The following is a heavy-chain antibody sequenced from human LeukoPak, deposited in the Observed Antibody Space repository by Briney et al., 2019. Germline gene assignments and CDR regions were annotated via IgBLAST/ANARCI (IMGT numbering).Heavy chain of an antibody. CDR1: GGTFSSYA. CDR2: IIPIFGTA. Sequence: SVKVSCKASGGTFSSYAISWVRQAPGQGLEWMGGIIPIFGTANYAQKFQGRVAITADKSTSTAYMELSSLRSEDTAVYYCARVRKDTAMVFDYWGQGTLVTVSS. J-gene: IGHJ4*02. V-gene: IGHV1-69*06. D-gene: IGHD5-18*01. CDR3: ARVRKDTAMVFDY.